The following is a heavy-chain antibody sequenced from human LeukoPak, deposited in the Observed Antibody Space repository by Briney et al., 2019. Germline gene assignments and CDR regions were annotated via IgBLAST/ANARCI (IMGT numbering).Heavy chain of an antibody. CDR1: GFTFSSYS. J-gene: IGHJ4*02. CDR3: ARDWTVTVTEFEY. V-gene: IGHV3-21*06. D-gene: IGHD4-17*01. CDR2: ISSGSSCI. Sequence: GGSLRLSCAASGFTFSSYSMNWVRQAPGKGLEWVSSISSGSSCIYYADFVKGRFTISRDDVKNSLYLQMNSLRADDTAVYYFARDWTVTVTEFEYWCQGNLVTVSS.